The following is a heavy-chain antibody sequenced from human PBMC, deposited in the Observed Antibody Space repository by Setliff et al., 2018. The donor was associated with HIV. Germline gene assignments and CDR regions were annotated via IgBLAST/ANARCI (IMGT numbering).Heavy chain of an antibody. CDR1: GGSASNSRYY. D-gene: IGHD3-22*01. V-gene: IGHV4-39*01. CDR2: IHYNERT. CDR3: ASRVYYYDSNNFLREEGCDP. Sequence: PSETLSLTCTVSGGSASNSRYYWAWIRQPPGKGLEYIGSIHYNERTYYNPSLKGRVAISIDTSKNQFSLNLTSVTAADTAVYYCASRVYYYDSNNFLREEGCDPWGQGTLVTVSS. J-gene: IGHJ5*02.